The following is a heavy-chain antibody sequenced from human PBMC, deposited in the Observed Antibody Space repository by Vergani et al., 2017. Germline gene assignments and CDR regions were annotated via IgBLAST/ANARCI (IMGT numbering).Heavy chain of an antibody. CDR3: ARDGREGWDRLYYDFWSGYYSAYDY. CDR2: IWYDGSNK. J-gene: IGHJ4*02. D-gene: IGHD3-3*01. V-gene: IGHV3-33*01. CDR1: GFTFSSYG. Sequence: QVQLVESGGGVVQPGRSLRLSCAASGFTFSSYGMHWVRQAPGKGLEWVAVIWYDGSNKYYVDSVKGRFTISRDNAKNSLYLQMNSLRAEDTAVYYRARDGREGWDRLYYDFWSGYYSAYDYWGQGTLVTVSS.